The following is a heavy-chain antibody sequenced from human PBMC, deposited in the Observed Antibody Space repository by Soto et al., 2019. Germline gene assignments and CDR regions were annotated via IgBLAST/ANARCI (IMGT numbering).Heavy chain of an antibody. V-gene: IGHV3-30*18. J-gene: IGHJ1*01. Sequence: GXSLRLSCAASGFTLSSYGLHWFRQAPGKGLEWVAVISYDESNKYYADSVKGRFTISRDNSKNTLYLQMNSLRAEDTAVYYCTKGVVVITSYFQHWGQGTLVTVSS. CDR3: TKGVVVITSYFQH. D-gene: IGHD3-22*01. CDR2: ISYDESNK. CDR1: GFTLSSYG.